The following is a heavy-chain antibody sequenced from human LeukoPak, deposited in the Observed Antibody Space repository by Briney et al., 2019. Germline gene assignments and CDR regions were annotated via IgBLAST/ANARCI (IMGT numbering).Heavy chain of an antibody. CDR2: INHSGST. V-gene: IGHV4-34*01. J-gene: IGHJ6*03. CDR3: ARRAVVTTYYYYYYMDV. D-gene: IGHD4-23*01. CDR1: GGSFSGYC. Sequence: SETLSLTCAVYGGSFSGYCWSWIRQPPGKGLEWIGEINHSGSTSYNPSLKSRVTISVDTSKNQFSLKLSSVTAADTAAYYCARRAVVTTYYYYYYMDVWGKGTTVTVSS.